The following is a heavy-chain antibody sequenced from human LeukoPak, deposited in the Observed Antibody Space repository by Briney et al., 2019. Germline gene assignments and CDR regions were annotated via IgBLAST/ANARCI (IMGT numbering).Heavy chain of an antibody. D-gene: IGHD3-10*01. CDR2: INHSGST. V-gene: IGHV4-34*01. Sequence: PSETLSLTCAVYGGSFSDYYWSWIRQPPGKGLEWIGEINHSGSTNYNPSLKSRVTISVDTSKNQFSLKLSSVTAADTAVYYCARRYYGSGSYYIPHRGVYNWFDPWGQGTLVTVSS. CDR1: GGSFSDYY. CDR3: ARRYYGSGSYYIPHRGVYNWFDP. J-gene: IGHJ5*02.